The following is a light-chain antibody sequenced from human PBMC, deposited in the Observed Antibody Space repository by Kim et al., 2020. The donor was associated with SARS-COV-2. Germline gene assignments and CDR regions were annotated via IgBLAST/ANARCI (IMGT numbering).Light chain of an antibody. J-gene: IGKJ3*01. CDR2: DAS. CDR1: QDISNY. Sequence: VGDRVTITCQASQDISNYLNWYQQKPGKAPKLLIYDASNLETGVPSRFSGSGSGTDFTFTISSLQPEDIATYYYQQYDNLPPRFTFGPGTKVDIK. V-gene: IGKV1-33*01. CDR3: QQYDNLPPRFT.